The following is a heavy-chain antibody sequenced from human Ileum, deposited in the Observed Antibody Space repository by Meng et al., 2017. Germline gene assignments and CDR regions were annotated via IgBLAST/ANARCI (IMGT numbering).Heavy chain of an antibody. CDR1: GGSITSGDYY. CDR2: IFYTGAT. Sequence: QVQLQESGSGLVKPSQAPSLNCTVSGGSITSGDYYWSWIRQPPGKGLKWIGYIFYTGATYSNPSLKSRVTVSLDTSKSQFSLKLSSVTAADTAIYYCVSERRRSYFFDYWGQGTLVTVSS. CDR3: VSERRRSYFFDY. V-gene: IGHV4-30-4*01. J-gene: IGHJ4*02.